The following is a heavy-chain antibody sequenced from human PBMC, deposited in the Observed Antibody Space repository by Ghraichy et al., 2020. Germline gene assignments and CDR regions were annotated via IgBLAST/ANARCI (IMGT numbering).Heavy chain of an antibody. CDR3: AKDMVVLRTLEWLLFFDA. Sequence: GGSLRLSCAASGFTFRDYAMTWVRQAPGKGLEWVSSITDSGYNTYSADSVTGRFTISRDNSRNTLSLQMNSLRAEYEAIYYCAKDMVVLRTLEWLLFFDAWGQGSLVTVSS. D-gene: IGHD3-3*01. J-gene: IGHJ5*02. CDR2: ITDSGYNT. CDR1: GFTFRDYA. V-gene: IGHV3-23*01.